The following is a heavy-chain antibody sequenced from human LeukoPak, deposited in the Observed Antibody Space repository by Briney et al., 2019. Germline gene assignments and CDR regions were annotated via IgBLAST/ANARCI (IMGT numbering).Heavy chain of an antibody. J-gene: IGHJ5*02. CDR2: INPNSGGT. CDR3: ARDGGGYCTNGVCYTGWFDP. V-gene: IGHV1-2*02. D-gene: IGHD2-8*01. CDR1: GYTFTGYY. Sequence: ASVKVSCKASGYTFTGYYMHWVRQAPGQGLEWMGWINPNSGGTNYAQKFQGRVTMTRDTSISAAYMELSRLRSDDTAVYYCARDGGGYCTNGVCYTGWFDPWGQGTPVTVSS.